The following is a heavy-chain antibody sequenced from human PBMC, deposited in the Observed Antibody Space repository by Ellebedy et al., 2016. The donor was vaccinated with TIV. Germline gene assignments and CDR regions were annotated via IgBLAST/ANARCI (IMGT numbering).Heavy chain of an antibody. V-gene: IGHV4-39*01. CDR2: IYYSGST. Sequence: SETLSLXXTVSGGSISSSSYYWGWIRQPPGKGLEWIGSIYYSGSTYYNPSLKSRVTISVDTSKNQFSLKLSSVTAADTAVYYCASIIAAAGTGWFDPWGQGTLVTVSS. J-gene: IGHJ5*02. CDR3: ASIIAAAGTGWFDP. CDR1: GGSISSSSYY. D-gene: IGHD6-13*01.